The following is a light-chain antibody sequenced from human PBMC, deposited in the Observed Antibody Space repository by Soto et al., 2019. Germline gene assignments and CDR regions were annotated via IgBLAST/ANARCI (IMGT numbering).Light chain of an antibody. Sequence: IVMTHSPATLSVSPGEIATLSFRASQSVSTNLAWYQQKPYQAPKLLIYDASSRATGIPDRFSGGGSGTDFILTISRLEPEDSAVYYCQQRNVWPPVTFGQGKRLEIK. J-gene: IGKJ5*01. CDR1: QSVSTN. V-gene: IGKV3D-20*02. CDR3: QQRNVWPPVT. CDR2: DAS.